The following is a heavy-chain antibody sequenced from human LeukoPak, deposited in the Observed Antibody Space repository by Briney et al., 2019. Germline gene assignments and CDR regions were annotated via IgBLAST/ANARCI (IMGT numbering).Heavy chain of an antibody. CDR3: ARDSSGAPDWWFDP. V-gene: IGHV1-46*01. J-gene: IGHJ5*02. Sequence: GASVKVSCKASGYTFTSYYMHWVRQAPGQGLEWMGIINPSGGSTSHAQKFQGRVTMTRDMSTSTVYMELSSLSSEDTAVYYCARDSSGAPDWWFDPWGQGTLVTVSS. CDR1: GYTFTSYY. D-gene: IGHD6-19*01. CDR2: INPSGGST.